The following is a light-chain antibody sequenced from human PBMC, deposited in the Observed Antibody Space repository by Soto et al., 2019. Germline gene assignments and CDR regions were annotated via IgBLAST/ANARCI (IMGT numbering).Light chain of an antibody. V-gene: IGKV1-6*01. CDR1: EDVRHD. Sequence: AIQVTQSPSSLSASVGDRVTITCRTSEDVRHDLAWFQQRPGKAPNLLIYSATRLQSGVPSRFSGSGSGTDFTLIISSLQPEDFATYYCQQYYSYPLFFGGGTKVEIK. J-gene: IGKJ4*01. CDR2: SAT. CDR3: QQYYSYPLF.